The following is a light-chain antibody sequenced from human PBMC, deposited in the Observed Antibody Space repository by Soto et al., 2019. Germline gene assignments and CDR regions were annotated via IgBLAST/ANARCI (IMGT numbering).Light chain of an antibody. J-gene: IGLJ2*01. CDR3: QTWDIGARVV. CDR1: SGHSTYA. V-gene: IGLV4-69*01. CDR2: LSSDGSH. Sequence: QLVLTQSPSASASLGASVKLTCTPSSGHSTYAIAWHQQQPEKGPRYLMKLSSDGSHSKGDGIPDRFSGSSSGAERYLTISSLQSEDEADYYCQTWDIGARVVFGGGTKLTVL.